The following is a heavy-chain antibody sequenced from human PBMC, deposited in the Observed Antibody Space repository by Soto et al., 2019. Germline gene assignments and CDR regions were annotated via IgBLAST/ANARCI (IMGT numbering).Heavy chain of an antibody. CDR3: ARNTKSAAGADYYGLDV. CDR2: ISSSGFTI. V-gene: IGHV3-11*01. Sequence: PGGSLRLSCATSGFTFGDRYMSWIRQAPGKGLEWVSYISSSGFTIYYADSVKGRFIISRDNANDSLYLQMNSLRAEDTAVYYCARNTKSAAGADYYGLDVWGHGTTVIVSS. J-gene: IGHJ6*02. CDR1: GFTFGDRY. D-gene: IGHD4-17*01.